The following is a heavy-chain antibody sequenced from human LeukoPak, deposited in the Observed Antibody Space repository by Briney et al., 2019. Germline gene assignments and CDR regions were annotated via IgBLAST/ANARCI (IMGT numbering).Heavy chain of an antibody. CDR2: ISGSGGST. Sequence: GGSLRLSCAASGFTFSSYAMSWVRQAPGKGLEWVSAISGSGGSTYYADSVKGRFTISRDNSKNTLYLQMNSLRAEDTAVYYCARDHGRSDAFDIWGQGTMVTVSS. CDR3: ARDHGRSDAFDI. V-gene: IGHV3-23*01. CDR1: GFTFSSYA. J-gene: IGHJ3*02.